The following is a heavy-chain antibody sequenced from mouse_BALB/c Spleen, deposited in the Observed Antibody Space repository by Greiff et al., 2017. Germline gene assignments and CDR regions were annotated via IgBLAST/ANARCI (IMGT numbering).Heavy chain of an antibody. D-gene: IGHD2-1*01. J-gene: IGHJ2*01. CDR3: ARRDYYGNYVDY. Sequence: EVKLVESGPELVKPGASVKISCKASGYTFTDYNMHWVKQSHGKSLEWIGYIYPYNGGTGYNQKFKSKATLTVDNSSSTAYMELRSLTSEDSAVYYCARRDYYGNYVDYWGQGTTLTVSS. CDR1: GYTFTDYN. CDR2: IYPYNGGT. V-gene: IGHV1S29*02.